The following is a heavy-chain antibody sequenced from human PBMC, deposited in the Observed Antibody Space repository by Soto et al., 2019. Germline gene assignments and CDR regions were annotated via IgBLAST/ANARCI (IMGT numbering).Heavy chain of an antibody. D-gene: IGHD2-15*01. CDR3: ARFHFPRRENGQGVAAPPYYYYMGV. CDR1: GGSISSYY. CDR2: IYYSGST. V-gene: IGHV4-59*01. Sequence: SETLSLTCTVSGGSISSYYWSWIRQPPGKGLEWIGYIYYSGSTNYNPSLKSRVTISVDTSKNQFSLKLSSVTAADTAVYYCARFHFPRRENGQGVAAPPYYYYMGVWGKGTTVTVSS. J-gene: IGHJ6*03.